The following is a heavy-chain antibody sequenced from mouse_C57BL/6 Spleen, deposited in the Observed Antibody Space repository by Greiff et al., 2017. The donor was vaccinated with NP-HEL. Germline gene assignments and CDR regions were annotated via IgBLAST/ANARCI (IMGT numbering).Heavy chain of an antibody. D-gene: IGHD2-14*01. CDR2: IDPADGDT. Sequence: EVQLQQSGAELVRPGASVKLSCTASGFTFTDYYMHWVKQRPAQGLEWIGRIDPADGDTDYAPKFQGKATMTADTSSNTAYLQLSRLTSEDTAVYYCTGEGYYDAMDYGGQGTSATVSA. V-gene: IGHV14-1*01. J-gene: IGHJ4*01. CDR3: TGEGYYDAMDY. CDR1: GFTFTDYY.